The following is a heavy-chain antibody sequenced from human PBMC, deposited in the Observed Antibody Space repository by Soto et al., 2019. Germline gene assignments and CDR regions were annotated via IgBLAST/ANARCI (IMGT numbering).Heavy chain of an antibody. J-gene: IGHJ2*01. V-gene: IGHV3-23*01. CDR3: VKKSIGTVTNPVYWYFDL. D-gene: IGHD4-17*01. CDR2: TSGGGDVA. Sequence: EVQLLESGGGLVQPGGSLRLSCAAYGFTFISYAMSWVRQAPGKGLEWVSGTSGGGDVAFYADSVKGRFTISRDNSKNTLYLQMNSLRAEDTALYYCVKKSIGTVTNPVYWYFDLWGRGTLVTVSS. CDR1: GFTFISYA.